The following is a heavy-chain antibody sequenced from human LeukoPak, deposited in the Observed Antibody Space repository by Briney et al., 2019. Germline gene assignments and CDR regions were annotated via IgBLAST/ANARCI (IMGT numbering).Heavy chain of an antibody. CDR3: AKDDCSSTSCQFDY. D-gene: IGHD2-2*01. Sequence: GGSLRLSCAASGFTFDDYAMHWVRQAPGKGLEWVSGISWNSGSIGYADSVKGRFTISRDNAKNSLYLQMNSLRAEDTALYYCAKDDCSSTSCQFDYWGQGTLVTVSP. CDR2: ISWNSGSI. J-gene: IGHJ4*02. V-gene: IGHV3-9*01. CDR1: GFTFDDYA.